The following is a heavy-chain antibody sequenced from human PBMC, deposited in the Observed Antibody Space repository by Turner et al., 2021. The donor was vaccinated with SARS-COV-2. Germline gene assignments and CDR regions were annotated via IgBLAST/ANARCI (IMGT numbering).Heavy chain of an antibody. CDR3: AKGPWYYYDSSGLPYYFDY. CDR2: ISYDGSNK. J-gene: IGHJ4*02. D-gene: IGHD3-22*01. V-gene: IGHV3-30*18. CDR1: GFTFSSYG. Sequence: QVQLVESGGGVVQPGRSLRLSCAVSGFTFSSYGMHWVRQAPGKGLEWVAVISYDGSNKYYADSVKGRFTISRDNSKNTLYLQMNSLRAEDTAVYYCAKGPWYYYDSSGLPYYFDYWGQGTLVTVSS.